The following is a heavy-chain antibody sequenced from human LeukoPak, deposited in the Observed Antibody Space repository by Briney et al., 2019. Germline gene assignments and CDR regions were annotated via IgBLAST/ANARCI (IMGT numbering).Heavy chain of an antibody. CDR2: INSDGSWT. J-gene: IGHJ6*02. D-gene: IGHD6-13*01. V-gene: IGHV3-74*01. Sequence: PTGGSLRLSCAASGNYWMHWVRQVPGNGLVWVSHINSDGSWTSYADSVKGRFTISKDNAKNSLYLQMNSLRAEDTALYYCAKDLAAAGTGRHYYYGMDVWGQGTTVTVSS. CDR1: GNYW. CDR3: AKDLAAAGTGRHYYYGMDV.